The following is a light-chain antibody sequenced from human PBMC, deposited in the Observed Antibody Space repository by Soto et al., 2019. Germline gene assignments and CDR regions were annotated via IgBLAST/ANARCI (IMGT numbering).Light chain of an antibody. CDR3: QKFNSVPHT. Sequence: DIQMTQSPSSLSASVGDRVTIACQASQDISNFLNWYQQKPGKAPKLLIYDASALQSGVPSRFSGSGSGTDFTLTISSLQPEDVATYYCQKFNSVPHTFGQGTKLEIK. CDR1: QDISNF. V-gene: IGKV1-27*01. CDR2: DAS. J-gene: IGKJ2*01.